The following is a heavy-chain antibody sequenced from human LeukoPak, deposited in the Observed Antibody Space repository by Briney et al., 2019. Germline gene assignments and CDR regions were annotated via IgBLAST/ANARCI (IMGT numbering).Heavy chain of an antibody. CDR2: INTSGGST. J-gene: IGHJ4*02. V-gene: IGHV3-23*01. D-gene: IGHD3-22*01. CDR1: GFTFSSYA. Sequence: GGSLRLSCAASGFTFSSYAVSWVRQAPGEGLEWVSGINTSGGSTAYADSVKGRFTISRDNPRNTLYMQMNSLRAEDTALYYYAIMHPYYDGNGYWVQWGQGTLVTVPS. CDR3: AIMHPYYDGNGYWVQ.